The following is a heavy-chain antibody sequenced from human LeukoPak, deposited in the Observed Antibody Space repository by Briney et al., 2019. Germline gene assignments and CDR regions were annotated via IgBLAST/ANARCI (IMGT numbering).Heavy chain of an antibody. D-gene: IGHD3-10*01. V-gene: IGHV4-34*01. J-gene: IGHJ4*02. CDR3: ARDPLGGFRGTHFDY. CDR2: INHSGST. CDR1: GGSFSGYY. Sequence: SETLSLTCAVYGGSFSGYYWSWIRQPPGKGLEWIGEINHSGSTNYNPSLKSRVTISVDTSKNQFSLKLSSVTAADTAVYYCARDPLGGFRGTHFDYWGQRTLVTVSS.